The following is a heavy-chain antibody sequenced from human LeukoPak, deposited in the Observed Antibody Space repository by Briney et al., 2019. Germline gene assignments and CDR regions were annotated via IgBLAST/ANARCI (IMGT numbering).Heavy chain of an antibody. CDR1: GFTFSSYG. Sequence: PGGSLRLSCAASGFTFSSYGMHWARQAPGKGLEWVAVIWYDGSNKYYADSVKGRFTISRDNSKNTLYLQMNSLRAEDTAVYYCARSLVTFWGVQYYFDYWGQGTLVTVSS. D-gene: IGHD2/OR15-2a*01. CDR2: IWYDGSNK. CDR3: ARSLVTFWGVQYYFDY. V-gene: IGHV3-33*01. J-gene: IGHJ4*02.